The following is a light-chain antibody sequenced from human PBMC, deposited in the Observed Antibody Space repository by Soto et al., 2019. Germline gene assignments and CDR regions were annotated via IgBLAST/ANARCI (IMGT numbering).Light chain of an antibody. J-gene: IGLJ2*01. Sequence: QSVLTQPRSVSGSPGQSVTISCTGTSSDVGGYNSVSWYQQHPGKAPKLIIYDVSKRPSGVPDRFSGSKSGNTASLTISGLQAEDEADYYCCSYAGSYTFLVFGGGTKLTVL. CDR1: SSDVGGYNS. CDR3: CSYAGSYTFLV. V-gene: IGLV2-11*01. CDR2: DVS.